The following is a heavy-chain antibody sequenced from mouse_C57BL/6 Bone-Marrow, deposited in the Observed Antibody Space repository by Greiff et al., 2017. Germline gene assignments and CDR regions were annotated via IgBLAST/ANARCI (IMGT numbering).Heavy chain of an antibody. Sequence: EVKLVESEGGLVQPGSSMKLSCTASGFTFSDYYMAWVSQVPEKGLEWVANINYDGSSTYYLDSLKSRFIISRDNAKNILYMQMISLKSEDTATYYCARKDIVIDWYFDVWGTGTTVTVAS. CDR1: GFTFSDYY. D-gene: IGHD2-5*01. V-gene: IGHV5-16*01. CDR3: ARKDIVIDWYFDV. J-gene: IGHJ1*03. CDR2: INYDGSST.